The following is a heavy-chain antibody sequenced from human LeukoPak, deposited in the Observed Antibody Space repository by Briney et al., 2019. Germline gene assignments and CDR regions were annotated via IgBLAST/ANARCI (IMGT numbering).Heavy chain of an antibody. CDR1: GGSFSAYS. D-gene: IGHD6-13*01. CDR3: SGPQAGAAFEI. Sequence: PSETLSLTCAVYGGSFSAYSWTRIRQPPGKGPEWIGEINHSGGTNHNPSLKSRVSISRDSSKNQIFLKLRSVTAADTAVYYCSGPQAGAAFEIWSQGTMVTVSS. V-gene: IGHV4-34*01. J-gene: IGHJ3*02. CDR2: INHSGGT.